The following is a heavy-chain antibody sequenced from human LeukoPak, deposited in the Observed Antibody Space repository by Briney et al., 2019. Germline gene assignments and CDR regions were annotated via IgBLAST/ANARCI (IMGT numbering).Heavy chain of an antibody. CDR3: ASGYCSSTSCYLSKVRSPYGMDV. V-gene: IGHV4-39*07. D-gene: IGHD2-2*03. CDR2: IYYSGST. CDR1: GGSISSSSYY. J-gene: IGHJ6*02. Sequence: SETLSLTCTVSGGSISSSSYYWGWIRQPPGKGLEWIGSIYYSGSTYYNPSLKSRVTISVDTSKNQFSLKLSSVTAADTAVYYCASGYCSSTSCYLSKVRSPYGMDVWGQGTTVTVSS.